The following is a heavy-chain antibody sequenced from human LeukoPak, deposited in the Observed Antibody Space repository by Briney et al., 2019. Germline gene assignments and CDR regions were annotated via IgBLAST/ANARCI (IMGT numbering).Heavy chain of an antibody. CDR3: STEDKYCGSANCGKY. V-gene: IGHV1-2*02. J-gene: IGHJ4*02. Sequence: ASVTVSCKTSGYTFINYYVHWVRQAPRQGLEWMGYIIPDSGGADYDQRFQGRVTMTRDKSISTVYIELSSLRSDDTAVYYCSTEDKYCGSANCGKYWGQGTLVTVSS. CDR1: GYTFINYY. CDR2: IIPDSGGA. D-gene: IGHD2-2*01.